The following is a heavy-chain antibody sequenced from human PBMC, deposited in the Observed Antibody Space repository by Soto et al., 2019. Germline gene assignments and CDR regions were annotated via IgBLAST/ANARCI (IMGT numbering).Heavy chain of an antibody. V-gene: IGHV3-30*18. J-gene: IGHJ4*02. Sequence: ESGGGVVQPGRSLRLSCAASGFSFSGYAMHWVRQAPGKGLEWVAFISYDGSNDYYADFVKGRFAISRDDSKITLQLQMNSLRAEDTAVYYCAKERTGYYIENWGQGTLVTVSS. CDR3: AKERTGYYIEN. CDR1: GFSFSGYA. CDR2: ISYDGSND. D-gene: IGHD3-9*01.